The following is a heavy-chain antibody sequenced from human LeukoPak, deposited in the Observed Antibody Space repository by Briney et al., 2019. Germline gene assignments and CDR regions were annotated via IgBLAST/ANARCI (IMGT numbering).Heavy chain of an antibody. D-gene: IGHD4-23*01. Sequence: GGSLRLSCAASGFTFSSYSMNWVRQAPGKGLEWVSSISSSSSYIYYADSVKGRFTISRDNAKNSLYLQMNSLRAEDTAVYYCAQGGGFDAFDIWGQGTMVTVSS. CDR2: ISSSSSYI. J-gene: IGHJ3*02. CDR3: AQGGGFDAFDI. V-gene: IGHV3-21*04. CDR1: GFTFSSYS.